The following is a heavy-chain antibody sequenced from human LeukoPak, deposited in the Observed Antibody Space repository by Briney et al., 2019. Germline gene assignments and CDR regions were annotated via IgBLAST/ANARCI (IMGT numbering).Heavy chain of an antibody. CDR3: AREGGLHCSSTSCWNWFDP. Sequence: SVKVSCKASGGPFHSYAISWVRPAPGQGLEWMGGVIPIFGTANYAQKFQGRVTITADESTSTAYMELSSLRSEDTAVYYCAREGGLHCSSTSCWNWFDPWGQGTLVTVSS. CDR1: GGPFHSYA. CDR2: VIPIFGTA. V-gene: IGHV1-69*13. D-gene: IGHD2-2*01. J-gene: IGHJ5*02.